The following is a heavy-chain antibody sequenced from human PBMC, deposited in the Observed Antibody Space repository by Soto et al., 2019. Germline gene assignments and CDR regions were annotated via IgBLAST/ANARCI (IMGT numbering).Heavy chain of an antibody. CDR3: ARDLGYCVSTSCYLFDP. J-gene: IGHJ5*02. CDR1: GFTFSGYN. V-gene: IGHV3-48*02. Sequence: EVQVVESGGGLVQPGGSLRLSCAASGFTFSGYNMNWVRQAPGKGLEWVSYISSSSSTKYYADSVKGRFTISRDNPKNSLYLQMNSLRHEDTAVYYCARDLGYCVSTSCYLFDPWGQGTLVTVSS. D-gene: IGHD2-2*03. CDR2: ISSSSSTK.